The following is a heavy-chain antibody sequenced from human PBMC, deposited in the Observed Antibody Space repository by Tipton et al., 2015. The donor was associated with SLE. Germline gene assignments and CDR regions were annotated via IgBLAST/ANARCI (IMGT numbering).Heavy chain of an antibody. J-gene: IGHJ4*02. Sequence: TLSLTCAVYGGSFSGYYWSWIRQPPGKGLEWIGEINHSGSTNYNPSLKSRVTISVDTSKNQFSLKLSSVTAADTAVYFCARVDAGGISGAFDLWGQGTLVSVSS. CDR3: ARVDAGGISGAFDL. CDR2: INHSGST. D-gene: IGHD1-26*01. CDR1: GGSFSGYY. V-gene: IGHV4-34*01.